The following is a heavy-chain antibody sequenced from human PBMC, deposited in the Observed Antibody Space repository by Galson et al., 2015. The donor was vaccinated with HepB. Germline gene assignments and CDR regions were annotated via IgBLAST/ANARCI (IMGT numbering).Heavy chain of an antibody. J-gene: IGHJ3*02. V-gene: IGHV1-69*13. CDR1: GGTFSSYA. CDR3: ARRVRIAAAYGEGAFDI. D-gene: IGHD6-13*01. CDR2: IIPIFGTA. Sequence: SVKVSCKASGGTFSSYAISWVRQAPGQGLEWMGGIIPIFGTANYAQKFQGRVTITADESTSTAYMELSSLRSEDTAVYYCARRVRIAAAYGEGAFDIWGQGTMVTVSS.